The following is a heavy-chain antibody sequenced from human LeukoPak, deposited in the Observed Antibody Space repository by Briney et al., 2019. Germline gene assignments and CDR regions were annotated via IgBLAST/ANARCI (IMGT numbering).Heavy chain of an antibody. CDR3: ARVLQEDYDFWSGLPYYYGMDV. V-gene: IGHV3-11*01. CDR1: GFTFSDYY. CDR2: ISSSGSTI. Sequence: PGGSLRLSCAASGFTFSDYYMSWIRQAPGKGLEWVSYISSSGSTIYYADSVKGRFTISRDNAKNSLYLQMNSLRAEDTAVYYCARVLQEDYDFWSGLPYYYGMDVWGQGTTVTVSS. D-gene: IGHD3-3*01. J-gene: IGHJ6*02.